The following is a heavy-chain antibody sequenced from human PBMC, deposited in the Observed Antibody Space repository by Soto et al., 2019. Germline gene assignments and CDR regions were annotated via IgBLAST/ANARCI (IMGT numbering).Heavy chain of an antibody. CDR1: GYIFSNYG. CDR3: AKWGVSGHGMDV. D-gene: IGHD3-10*01. J-gene: IGHJ6*02. Sequence: QVQLVESGGGVVQPGRSLRLSCAASGYIFSNYGMHWVRQAPGKGLEGVEVTSYDGSKKYYADSVKGRFTISKDNSKNTVYLQMNSLRFEYTAVYYCAKWGVSGHGMDVWGQGTTVTFSS. CDR2: TSYDGSKK. V-gene: IGHV3-30*18.